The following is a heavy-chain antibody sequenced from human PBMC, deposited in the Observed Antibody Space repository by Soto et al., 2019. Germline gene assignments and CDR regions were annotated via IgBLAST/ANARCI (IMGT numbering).Heavy chain of an antibody. J-gene: IGHJ5*02. CDR1: GGSISSGGYY. V-gene: IGHV4-31*03. Sequence: PSETLSLTCTVSGGSISSGGYYWSWIRQHPGKGLEWNGNIYYSGSTYYNPAIKSRITISVNTSKNLFLLKLSSVAAAETAVYCCAGDQRKADCWSCYQNCFDVWGQGTMVTVSS. CDR3: AGDQRKADCWSCYQNCFDV. D-gene: IGHD3-3*01. CDR2: IYYSGST.